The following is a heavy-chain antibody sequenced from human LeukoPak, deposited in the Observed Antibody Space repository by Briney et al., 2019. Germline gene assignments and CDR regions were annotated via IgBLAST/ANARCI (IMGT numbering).Heavy chain of an antibody. CDR3: ARGRRSPMNYYGSGSYYKALNWFDP. J-gene: IGHJ5*02. D-gene: IGHD3-10*01. Sequence: SETLSLTCAVYGGSFSGYYWSWIRQPPGKGLEWIGEINHSGSTNYNPSVKSRVTISVDTSKNQFSLKLSSVTAADTAVYYCARGRRSPMNYYGSGSYYKALNWFDPWGQGTLVTVSS. CDR2: INHSGST. CDR1: GGSFSGYY. V-gene: IGHV4-34*01.